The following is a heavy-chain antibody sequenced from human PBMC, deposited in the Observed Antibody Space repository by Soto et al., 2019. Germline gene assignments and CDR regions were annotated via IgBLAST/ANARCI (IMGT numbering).Heavy chain of an antibody. Sequence: QVQLVQSGAEVKKPGSSVKVSCKASGGTFSSYTISWVRQAPGQGLEWMGRIIPILGIANYAQKFQGRVTITADKSTSTAYMELSSLRSEDTAVYYCAREPSSGWYNVTFDYWGQGTLVTVST. CDR2: IIPILGIA. D-gene: IGHD6-19*01. J-gene: IGHJ4*02. CDR1: GGTFSSYT. V-gene: IGHV1-69*08. CDR3: AREPSSGWYNVTFDY.